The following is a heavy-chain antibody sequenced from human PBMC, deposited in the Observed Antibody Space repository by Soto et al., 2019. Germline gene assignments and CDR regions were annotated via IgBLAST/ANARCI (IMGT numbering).Heavy chain of an antibody. D-gene: IGHD5-12*01. CDR3: AKVAGRWLQVYY. Sequence: PGGSLRLSCAASGFTFSSYGMHWVRQAPGKGLEWVAVISYDGSNKYYADSVKGRFTISRDNSKNTLYLQMNSLRAEDTAVYYCAKVAGRWLQVYYWGQGTLVTVSS. J-gene: IGHJ4*02. CDR1: GFTFSSYG. CDR2: ISYDGSNK. V-gene: IGHV3-30*18.